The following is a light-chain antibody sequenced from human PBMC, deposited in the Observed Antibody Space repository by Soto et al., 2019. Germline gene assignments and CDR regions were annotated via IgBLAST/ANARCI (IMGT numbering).Light chain of an antibody. J-gene: IGLJ1*01. CDR3: SSYTSSSTFYV. Sequence: QSALTQPASVSGSPGQSITISCTGTSSDVGGYNYVSWYQQHPGKVPKLMIYDASNRPSGVSNRFSGSKSGNTASLTISGLQAEDEADYYCSSYTSSSTFYVFGTGTKLTVL. CDR1: SSDVGGYNY. V-gene: IGLV2-14*01. CDR2: DAS.